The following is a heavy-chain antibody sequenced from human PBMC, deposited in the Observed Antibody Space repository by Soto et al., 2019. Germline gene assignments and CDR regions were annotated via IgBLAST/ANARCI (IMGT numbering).Heavy chain of an antibody. V-gene: IGHV3-21*01. CDR3: ARVSGSSRMYYFDY. CDR1: GFTFSSYS. J-gene: IGHJ4*02. Sequence: EVQLVESGGGLVKPGGSLRLSCAASGFTFSSYSMNWVRQAPGKGLEWVSSISSSSSYIYYADSVKGRFTISRDNAKNSLYLQMNSLIAEDTAVYYCARVSGSSRMYYFDYWGQGTLVTVSS. CDR2: ISSSSSYI. D-gene: IGHD6-19*01.